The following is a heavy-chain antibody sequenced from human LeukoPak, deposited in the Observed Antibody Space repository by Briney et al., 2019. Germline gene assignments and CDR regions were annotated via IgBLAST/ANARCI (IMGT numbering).Heavy chain of an antibody. D-gene: IGHD1-26*01. Sequence: PSETLSLTCTVSGYSISSGYYWGWIRQPPGKGLEWIRSIYHSGSTYYNPSLKSRVTISVDTSKNQFSLKLSSVTAADTAVYYCARDQQWELDYFDYWGQGALVTVSS. J-gene: IGHJ4*02. CDR2: IYHSGST. CDR1: GYSISSGYY. V-gene: IGHV4-38-2*02. CDR3: ARDQQWELDYFDY.